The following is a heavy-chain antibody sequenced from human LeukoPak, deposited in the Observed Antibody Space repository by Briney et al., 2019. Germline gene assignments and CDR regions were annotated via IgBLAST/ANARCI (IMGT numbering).Heavy chain of an antibody. CDR1: GGSISSYY. CDR2: IYYSGST. CDR3: ARGDGSYGAFDI. V-gene: IGHV4-59*01. J-gene: IGHJ3*02. Sequence: SETLSLTCTVSGGSISSYYWSWIRQPPGKGLEWIGYIYYSGSTNYNPSLKSRVTISADTSKNQFSLKLSSETAADTAVYYCARGDGSYGAFDIWGQGTMVTVSS. D-gene: IGHD1-26*01.